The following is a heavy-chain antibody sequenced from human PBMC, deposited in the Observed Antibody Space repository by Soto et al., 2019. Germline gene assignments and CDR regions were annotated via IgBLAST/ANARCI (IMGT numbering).Heavy chain of an antibody. CDR1: GGTFSSYA. Sequence: QVQLVQSGAEVKKPGSSVKVSCKASGGTFSSYAISWVRQAPGQGLEWMGGIIPIFGTANYAQKFQGRVTIXXDXSXXTAYMELSSLRSEDTAVYYCARKEAVGAMWYAFDIWGQGTMFTVSS. V-gene: IGHV1-69*12. CDR3: ARKEAVGAMWYAFDI. D-gene: IGHD1-26*01. J-gene: IGHJ3*02. CDR2: IIPIFGTA.